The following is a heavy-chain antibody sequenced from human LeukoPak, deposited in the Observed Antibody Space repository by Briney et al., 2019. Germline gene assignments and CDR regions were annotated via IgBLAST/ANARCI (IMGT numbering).Heavy chain of an antibody. V-gene: IGHV3-23*01. CDR2: ISGSGGST. Sequence: GGSPRLSCAASGFTFSTYGMSWVRQAPGKGLEWVSTISGSGGSTYHADSVKGRSTISRDNSKNTLYLQMNLLRDEDTAVYYCAKRADGSSSYCPDYWGQGTLVTVSS. J-gene: IGHJ4*02. CDR1: GFTFSTYG. CDR3: AKRADGSSSYCPDY. D-gene: IGHD3-22*01.